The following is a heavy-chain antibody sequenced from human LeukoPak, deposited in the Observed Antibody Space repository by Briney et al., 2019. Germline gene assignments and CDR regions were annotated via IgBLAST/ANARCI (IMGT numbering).Heavy chain of an antibody. Sequence: SETLSLTCAVYGGSFSGYYWSWIRQPPGKGLEWIGEINHSGSTNYNPSLKSRVTISVDTSKNQFSLKLSSVTAADTAVYYCASNSREVTYYMDVWGKGTTVTVSS. J-gene: IGHJ6*03. CDR2: INHSGST. CDR1: GGSFSGYY. CDR3: ASNSREVTYYMDV. D-gene: IGHD2-21*02. V-gene: IGHV4-34*01.